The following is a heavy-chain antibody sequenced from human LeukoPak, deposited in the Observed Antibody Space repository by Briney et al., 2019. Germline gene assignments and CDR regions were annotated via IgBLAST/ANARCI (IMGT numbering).Heavy chain of an antibody. Sequence: ETLSLTCTVSGGSISSYHWSWIRQSPGKGLEWIGYIYYSGSTNYNPSLKGRVTISVDTSKNQFSLKLSSVTAADTAVYYCARVQAYYYGSGSFDYWGQGTLVTVSS. CDR3: ARVQAYYYGSGSFDY. D-gene: IGHD3-10*01. V-gene: IGHV4-59*01. CDR2: IYYSGST. J-gene: IGHJ4*02. CDR1: GGSISSYH.